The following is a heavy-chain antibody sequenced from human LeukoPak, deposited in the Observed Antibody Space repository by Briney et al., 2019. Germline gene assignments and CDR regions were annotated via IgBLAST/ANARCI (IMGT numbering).Heavy chain of an antibody. D-gene: IGHD3-22*01. CDR3: ATDGVALTKYYYDSSGYDY. CDR2: FDPEDGET. Sequence: SVKVSCKASGGTFSSYAISWVRQAPGQGLEWMGGFDPEDGETIYAQKFQGRVTMTEDTSTDTAYMELSSLRSEDTAVYYCATDGVALTKYYYDSSGYDYWGQGTLVTVSS. V-gene: IGHV1-24*01. CDR1: GGTFSSYA. J-gene: IGHJ4*02.